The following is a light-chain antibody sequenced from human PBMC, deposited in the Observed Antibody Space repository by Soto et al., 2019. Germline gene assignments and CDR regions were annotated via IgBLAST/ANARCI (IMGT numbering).Light chain of an antibody. V-gene: IGKV1-5*01. Sequence: DIQMTQSPSTLSASVGDRVTITCRARQSISSWLAWYQQKPGKAPKLLIYDASSLESGVPSRFSGSGSGTEFTLTISSLQPDDFATYYCQQYNSYSSTCGQGTKLEIK. CDR3: QQYNSYSST. CDR2: DAS. J-gene: IGKJ2*01. CDR1: QSISSW.